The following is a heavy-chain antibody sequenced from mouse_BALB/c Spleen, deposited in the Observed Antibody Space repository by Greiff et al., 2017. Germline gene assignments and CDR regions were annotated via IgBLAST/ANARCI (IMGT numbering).Heavy chain of an antibody. Sequence: QVQLKESGAELAKPGASVKMSCKASGYTFTSYWMHWVKQRPGQGLEWIGYINPSTGYTEYNQKFKDKATLTADKSSSTAYMQLSSLTSEDSAVYYCARGGSSGYVDYWGQGTSVTVSS. CDR3: ARGGSSGYVDY. D-gene: IGHD3-1*01. J-gene: IGHJ4*01. CDR2: INPSTGYT. V-gene: IGHV1-7*01. CDR1: GYTFTSYW.